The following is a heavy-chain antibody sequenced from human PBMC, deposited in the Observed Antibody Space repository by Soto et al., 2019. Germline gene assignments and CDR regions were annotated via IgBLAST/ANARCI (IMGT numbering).Heavy chain of an antibody. CDR1: GFTFSSYS. D-gene: IGHD3-3*01. J-gene: IGHJ6*03. CDR2: ISSSSSYV. V-gene: IGHV3-21*01. CDR3: ARDPVYYDFWSGYYQGYYYYYMDV. Sequence: TGGSLRLSCAASGFTFSSYSMNWVRQAPGKGLEWVSSISSSSSYVYYADSVKGRFTISRDNAKNSLYLQMNSLRAEDTAVYYCARDPVYYDFWSGYYQGYYYYYMDVWGKGTPVTVSS.